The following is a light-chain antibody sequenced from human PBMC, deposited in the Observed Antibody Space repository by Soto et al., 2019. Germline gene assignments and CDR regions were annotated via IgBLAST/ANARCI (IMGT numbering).Light chain of an antibody. CDR3: CSYGGSRAG. V-gene: IGLV2-23*02. CDR2: EVS. CDR1: SSDVGSHNL. J-gene: IGLJ7*01. Sequence: QSALTQPASVSVSPGQSITISCTGTSSDVGSHNLVSWYQQHPGQAPKLMIYEVSKRPLGVSARFSASKSGNTASLTISGLQSEDEADYYCCSYGGSRAGFGGVTQLTVL.